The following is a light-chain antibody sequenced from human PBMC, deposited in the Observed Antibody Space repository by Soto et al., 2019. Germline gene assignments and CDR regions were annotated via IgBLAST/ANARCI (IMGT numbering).Light chain of an antibody. CDR2: GAS. CDR1: QSVSSSY. CDR3: QQYGSSPRA. Sequence: EIVLTQSPGTLSLSPGERATLSCRASQSVSSSYLAWYQQKPGQAPRLLIYGASSRATGIPDRFSGSGSGTYFSFTISRLEPEDFAVYYCQQYGSSPRAFGPGTKVDIK. J-gene: IGKJ3*01. V-gene: IGKV3-20*01.